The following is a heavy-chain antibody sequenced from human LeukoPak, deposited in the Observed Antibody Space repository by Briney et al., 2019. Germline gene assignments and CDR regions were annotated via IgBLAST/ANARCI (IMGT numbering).Heavy chain of an antibody. Sequence: ASVKVSCKASGYTFTGYYMHWVRQAPGLGLKWMGWINPNSGGTNYAQKFQGWVTMTRDTSISTAYMELSRLRPDDTAVYYCARGQEVYSGYYCLDYWGQGTLVTVSS. D-gene: IGHD3-22*01. J-gene: IGHJ4*02. V-gene: IGHV1-2*04. CDR3: ARGQEVYSGYYCLDY. CDR2: INPNSGGT. CDR1: GYTFTGYY.